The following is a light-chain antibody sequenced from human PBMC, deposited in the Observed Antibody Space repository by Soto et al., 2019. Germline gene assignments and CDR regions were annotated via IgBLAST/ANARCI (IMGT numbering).Light chain of an antibody. CDR1: QSVSRNY. CDR3: QQYGSSPWR. V-gene: IGKV3-20*01. Sequence: EIVLTQSPGTLSLSPGERATLSCRASQSVSRNYLAWYQQKPGQAPRPLIYGASSRATGIPDRFSGSGAGTDFTLTISRLEPEDFAVYYCQQYGSSPWRFGQGTKVEIK. CDR2: GAS. J-gene: IGKJ1*01.